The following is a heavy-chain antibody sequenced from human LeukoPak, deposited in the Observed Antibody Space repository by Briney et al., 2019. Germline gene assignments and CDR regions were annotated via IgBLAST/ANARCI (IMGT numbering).Heavy chain of an antibody. CDR2: INHSGST. CDR1: GGSFSGYY. J-gene: IGHJ6*03. D-gene: IGHD4-11*01. V-gene: IGHV4-34*01. CDR3: ARAPVTTGPYYYYYYYMDV. Sequence: PSETLSLTCAVYGGSFSGYYWSWTRQPPGKGLEWIGEINHSGSTNYNPSLKSRVTISVDTSKNQFSLKLSSVTAADTAVYYCARAPVTTGPYYYYYYYMDVWGKGTTVTVSS.